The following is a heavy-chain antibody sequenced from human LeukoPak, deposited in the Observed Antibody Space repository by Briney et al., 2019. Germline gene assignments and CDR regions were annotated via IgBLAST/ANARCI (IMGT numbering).Heavy chain of an antibody. CDR2: IWYDGSNK. D-gene: IGHD2-15*01. CDR1: GFTFSSYG. J-gene: IGHJ4*02. Sequence: GGSLRLSCAASGFTFSSYGMHWVRQAPGKGLEWVAVIWYDGSNKYYADSVKGRFTISRDNSKNTLCLQMNSLRAEDTAVYYCARGLAGLVAAPIDYWGQGTLVTVSS. V-gene: IGHV3-33*01. CDR3: ARGLAGLVAAPIDY.